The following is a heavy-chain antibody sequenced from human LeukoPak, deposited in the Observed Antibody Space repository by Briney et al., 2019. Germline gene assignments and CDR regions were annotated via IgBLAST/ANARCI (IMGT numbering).Heavy chain of an antibody. V-gene: IGHV3-33*01. Sequence: PGRSLRLSCAASGFTFSNYGMYWVRQAPGKGLEWVALIWYDGGKKYYTDSVRGRFTISRDNAENSLYLQMNSLRAEDTALYYCARDFAYSRFDSWGQGTLVTVSS. CDR1: GFTFSNYG. D-gene: IGHD6-13*01. J-gene: IGHJ4*02. CDR3: ARDFAYSRFDS. CDR2: IWYDGGKK.